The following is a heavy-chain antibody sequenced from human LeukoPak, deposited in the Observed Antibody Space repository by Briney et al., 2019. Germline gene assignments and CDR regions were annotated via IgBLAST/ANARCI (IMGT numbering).Heavy chain of an antibody. Sequence: GGSLRLSCAASGFTFSSYAMSWVRQAPGKGLEWVSGISGSGGSTYYADSVKGRFTISRDNSKNTLFLQMSSLRVEDTAVYFCAKVPYNNYVDYWGQGTLVTVSS. CDR1: GFTFSSYA. CDR2: ISGSGGST. V-gene: IGHV3-23*01. CDR3: AKVPYNNYVDY. D-gene: IGHD5-24*01. J-gene: IGHJ4*02.